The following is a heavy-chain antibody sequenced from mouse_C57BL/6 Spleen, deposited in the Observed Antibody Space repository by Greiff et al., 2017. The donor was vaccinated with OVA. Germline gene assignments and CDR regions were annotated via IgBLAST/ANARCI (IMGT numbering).Heavy chain of an antibody. J-gene: IGHJ3*01. Sequence: QVQLQQPGAELVMPGASVKLSCKASGYTFTSYWMHWVKQRPGQGLEWIGEIDPSDSYTNYNQKFKGKSTLTVDKSSSTAYMQLSSLTSEDSAVYYCARSRDGYYVFAYWGQGTLVTVSA. CDR3: ARSRDGYYVFAY. CDR1: GYTFTSYW. V-gene: IGHV1-69*01. CDR2: IDPSDSYT. D-gene: IGHD2-3*01.